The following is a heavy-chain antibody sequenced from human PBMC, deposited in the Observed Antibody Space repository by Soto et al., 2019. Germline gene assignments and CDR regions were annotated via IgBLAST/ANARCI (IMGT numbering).Heavy chain of an antibody. V-gene: IGHV3-23*01. Sequence: LRLSCAASGFTFSSYAMSWVRQAPGKGLEWVSAISGGGGSTYYADSVKGRFTLSRDNSKNTLYLQMNSLRAEDTAVYYCAKATNYDFWSGPFDYWGQGTLVTVSS. D-gene: IGHD3-3*01. CDR2: ISGGGGST. J-gene: IGHJ4*02. CDR3: AKATNYDFWSGPFDY. CDR1: GFTFSSYA.